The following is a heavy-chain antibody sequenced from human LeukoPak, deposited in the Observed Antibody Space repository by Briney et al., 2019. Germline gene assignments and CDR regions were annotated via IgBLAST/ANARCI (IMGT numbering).Heavy chain of an antibody. J-gene: IGHJ6*03. CDR2: IYYSGSS. Sequence: SETLSLTCSVSGGSISSSSSYWGWIRQPPGKGLEWIGSIYYSGSSFDNPALKSRVTISVDTSKNQFSLKLSSVTAADTAVYYCASGYGDYVAYYYYYMDVWGKGTTVTVSS. D-gene: IGHD4-17*01. CDR1: GGSISSSSSY. V-gene: IGHV4-39*07. CDR3: ASGYGDYVAYYYYYMDV.